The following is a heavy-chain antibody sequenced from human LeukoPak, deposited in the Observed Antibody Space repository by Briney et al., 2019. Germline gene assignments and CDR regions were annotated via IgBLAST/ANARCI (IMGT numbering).Heavy chain of an antibody. CDR3: ARGGSGSPLYYFDY. D-gene: IGHD3-10*01. CDR2: IYYTGST. CDR1: GGSISSFY. V-gene: IGHV4-59*12. Sequence: SETLSLICTVSGGSISSFYWNWIRQPPGKGLEWIGYIYYTGSTNYNPSLKSRVTISVDTSKNQFSLKLSSVTAADTAVYYCARGGSGSPLYYFDYWGQGTLVTVSS. J-gene: IGHJ4*02.